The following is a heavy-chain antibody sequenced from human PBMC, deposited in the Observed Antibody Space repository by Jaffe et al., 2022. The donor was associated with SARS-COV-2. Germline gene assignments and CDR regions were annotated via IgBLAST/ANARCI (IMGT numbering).Heavy chain of an antibody. V-gene: IGHV3-30-3*01. CDR3: ASTDRGSCSGGSCQSWYYGMDV. D-gene: IGHD2-15*01. CDR1: GFTFSSYA. J-gene: IGHJ6*02. CDR2: ISYDGSNK. Sequence: QVQLVESGGGVVQPGRSLRLSCAASGFTFSSYAMHWVRQAPGKGLEWVAVISYDGSNKYYADSVKGRFTISRDNSKNTLYLQMNSLRAEDTAVYYCASTDRGSCSGGSCQSWYYGMDVWGQGTTVTVSS.